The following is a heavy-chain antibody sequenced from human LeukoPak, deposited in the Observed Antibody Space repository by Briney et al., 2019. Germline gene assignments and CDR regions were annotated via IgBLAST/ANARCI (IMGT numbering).Heavy chain of an antibody. CDR1: GFTFSNYG. CDR2: MWYDGSIK. V-gene: IGHV3-33*02. CDR3: ARGRDGYNYYYYYYMDV. Sequence: GGSLRLSCAASGFTFSNYGMHWVRQAPGKGLEWLAIMWYDGSIKYYADSAKGRFTISRDNSKNTVFLEMNSLRAEDTAVYYCARGRDGYNYYYYYYMDVWGKGTTVTVSS. D-gene: IGHD5-24*01. J-gene: IGHJ6*03.